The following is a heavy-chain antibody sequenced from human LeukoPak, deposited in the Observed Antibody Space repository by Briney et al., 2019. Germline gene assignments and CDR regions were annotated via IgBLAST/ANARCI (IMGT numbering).Heavy chain of an antibody. CDR3: VRGDYYDSSGYYYRYFQH. CDR2: ISSNGGST. V-gene: IGHV3-64D*06. D-gene: IGHD3-22*01. CDR1: GFTFSSYA. Sequence: GGSLRLSCSASGFTFSSYAMHWVRQAPGKGLEYVSAISSNGGSTYYADSVKGRFTISRDNSKNTLYLQMSSLRAEDTAVYYCVRGDYYDSSGYYYRYFQHWGQGTLVTVSS. J-gene: IGHJ1*01.